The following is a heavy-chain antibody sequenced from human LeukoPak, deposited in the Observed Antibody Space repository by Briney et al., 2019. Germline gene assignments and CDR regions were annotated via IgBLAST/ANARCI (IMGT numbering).Heavy chain of an antibody. V-gene: IGHV3-15*01. D-gene: IGHD6-13*01. CDR3: TTDPAAAGTLDHDY. J-gene: IGHJ4*02. CDR2: IKSKTDGGTT. CDR1: GFTFSNAW. Sequence: PGGSLRLSCAASGFTFSNAWMSWVRQAPGKGLEWVGRIKSKTDGGTTDYAAPVKGRFTISRDDSKNTLYLQMNSLKTEDTAVYYCTTDPAAAGTLDHDYWGQGTLVTVSS.